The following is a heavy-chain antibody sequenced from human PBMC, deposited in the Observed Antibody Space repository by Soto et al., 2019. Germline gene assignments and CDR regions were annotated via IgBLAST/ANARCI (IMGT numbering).Heavy chain of an antibody. J-gene: IGHJ4*02. CDR2: IYYSGST. CDR3: VRRGGAVAGTSRFDS. Sequence: SETLSLTCTVSGGSISSGGYYWSWIRQHPGKGLEWIGYIYYSGSTYYNPSLKSRVTISVDTSKNQFSLKLITVTAAYTAVYYCVRRGGAVAGTSRFDSWGQGMLVTVSS. D-gene: IGHD6-19*01. V-gene: IGHV4-31*03. CDR1: GGSISSGGYY.